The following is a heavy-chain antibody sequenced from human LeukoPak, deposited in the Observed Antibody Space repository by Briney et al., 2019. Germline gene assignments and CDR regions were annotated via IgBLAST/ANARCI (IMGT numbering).Heavy chain of an antibody. V-gene: IGHV4-39*01. CDR3: ARHHSVGAPFDY. D-gene: IGHD1-26*01. Sequence: SETLSLTCTVSGGSISSSSYYWGWIRQPPGKGLEWIGSMYYSGSTYYNPSLKSRVTISVDTSKNQLSLKLSSVTAADTAVYYCARHHSVGAPFDYCGQGTLVTVSS. CDR2: MYYSGST. CDR1: GGSISSSSYY. J-gene: IGHJ4*02.